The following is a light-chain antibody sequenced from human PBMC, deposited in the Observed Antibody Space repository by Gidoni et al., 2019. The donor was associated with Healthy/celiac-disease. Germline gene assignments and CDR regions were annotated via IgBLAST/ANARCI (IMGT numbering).Light chain of an antibody. Sequence: DIHMIQSPSSLSASVGDRVTITCQASQDISNYLNWYQQKPGKAPKLLIYDASNLETGVPSRFSGSGSGTDFTFTISSLQPEDIATYYCQQYDNLPLTFXGGTKVEIK. V-gene: IGKV1-33*01. CDR1: QDISNY. CDR2: DAS. J-gene: IGKJ4*01. CDR3: QQYDNLPLT.